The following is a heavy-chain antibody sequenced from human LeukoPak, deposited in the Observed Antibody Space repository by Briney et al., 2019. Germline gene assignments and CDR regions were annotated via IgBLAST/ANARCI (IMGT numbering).Heavy chain of an antibody. D-gene: IGHD4-17*01. V-gene: IGHV1-8*03. J-gene: IGHJ6*03. CDR1: GYTFTSYD. Sequence: ASVKVSCKSAGYTFTSYDINWVRQATGQGLEWMGWMNPNSGNTGYAQKFQGRVTITRNTSISTAYMELSSLRSEDTAVYYCARSNGDLYPPYYYHYYMDVWGKGTTVTVSS. CDR3: ARSNGDLYPPYYYHYYMDV. CDR2: MNPNSGNT.